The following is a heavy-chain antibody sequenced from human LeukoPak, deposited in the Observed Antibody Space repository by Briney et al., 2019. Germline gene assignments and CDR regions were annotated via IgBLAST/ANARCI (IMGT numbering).Heavy chain of an antibody. J-gene: IGHJ6*03. CDR1: GGTFSSYA. D-gene: IGHD2-2*01. CDR3: ARRSGDIVVVPGASTTKYYYYYMDV. CDR2: IIPIFGTA. Sequence: ASVKVSCKASGGTFSSYAISWVRQAPGQGLEWMGGIIPIFGTANYAQKFQGRVTITADESTSTAYMELSSLRSEDTAVYYCARRSGDIVVVPGASTTKYYYYYMDVWGKGTTVTVSS. V-gene: IGHV1-69*13.